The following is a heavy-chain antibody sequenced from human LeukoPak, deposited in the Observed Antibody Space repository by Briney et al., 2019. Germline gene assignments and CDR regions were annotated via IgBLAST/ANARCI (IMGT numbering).Heavy chain of an antibody. CDR1: GYNFTNYW. CDR3: ARAYSRSRFDY. D-gene: IGHD6-6*01. J-gene: IGHJ4*02. V-gene: IGHV5-10-1*01. Sequence: GESLKISCKGSGYNFTNYWISWVCQMPGKGLEWMGTIDPSDSYNNYSPSIQGHVTISADKSISTAYLQWSSLKASDTAMYYCARAYSRSRFDYWGQGTLVTVSS. CDR2: IDPSDSYN.